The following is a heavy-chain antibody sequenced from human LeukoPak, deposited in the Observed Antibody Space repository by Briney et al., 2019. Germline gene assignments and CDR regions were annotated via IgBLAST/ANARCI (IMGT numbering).Heavy chain of an antibody. CDR3: ARGRHNNC. CDR2: MSPNSGNT. CDR1: GYTFTSYD. Sequence: GASVTVSCKASGYTFTSYDISWARQAPGQGLEWMGWMSPNSGNTGYAQKFQGRVIMTRNTSISTAYMELSSLRSEDTAVYYCARGRHNNCWGQGTMVTVSS. V-gene: IGHV1-8*01. D-gene: IGHD1-1*01. J-gene: IGHJ3*01.